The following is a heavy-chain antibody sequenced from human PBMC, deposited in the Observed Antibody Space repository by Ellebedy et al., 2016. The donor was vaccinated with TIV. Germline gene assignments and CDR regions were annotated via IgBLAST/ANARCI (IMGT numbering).Heavy chain of an antibody. CDR3: ARGRPKYDY. CDR2: INHSGST. V-gene: IGHV4-34*01. J-gene: IGHJ4*02. Sequence: SETLSLTXAVYGGSFSDYYWSWIRQPPGKGLEWIGEINHSGSTNYNPSLKSRVTISVDTSKNQFSLKLSSVTAADTAVYYCARGRPKYDYWGQGTLVTVSS. CDR1: GGSFSDYY.